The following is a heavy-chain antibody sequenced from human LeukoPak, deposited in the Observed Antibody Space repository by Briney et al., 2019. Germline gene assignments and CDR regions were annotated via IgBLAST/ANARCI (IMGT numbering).Heavy chain of an antibody. CDR1: GYIFTNYG. CDR3: ARGRPVRDILTGAPFDY. CDR2: ISAYTGNT. V-gene: IGHV1-18*01. J-gene: IGHJ4*02. Sequence: ASVKVSCKASGYIFTNYGISWVRPAPGQGLEWMGWISAYTGNTNYAQRLQGRVTLTTDTSTSTAYMELGSLRSDDTAVYYCARGRPVRDILTGAPFDYWGQGTLVTVSS. D-gene: IGHD3-9*01.